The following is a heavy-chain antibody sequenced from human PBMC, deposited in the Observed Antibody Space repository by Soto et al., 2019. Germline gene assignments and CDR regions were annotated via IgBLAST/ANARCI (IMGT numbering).Heavy chain of an antibody. V-gene: IGHV3-33*01. CDR1: GFTFSSYG. CDR3: ASGYCSGGSCYFNDAFDI. Sequence: GGSLRLSCAASGFTFSSYGMHWVRQAPGKGLEWVAVIWYDGSNKYYADSVKGRFTISRDNSKNTLYLQMNSLRAEDTAVYYCASGYCSGGSCYFNDAFDIWGQGTMVTVSS. D-gene: IGHD2-15*01. CDR2: IWYDGSNK. J-gene: IGHJ3*02.